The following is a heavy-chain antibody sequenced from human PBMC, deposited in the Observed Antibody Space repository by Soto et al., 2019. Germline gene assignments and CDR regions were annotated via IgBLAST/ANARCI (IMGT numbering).Heavy chain of an antibody. CDR1: GYSFTSYA. D-gene: IGHD3-22*01. CDR2: INPSDGNR. CDR3: ARDRLRGYDSSGFYS. Sequence: GASVKVSCKASGYSFTSYAIHWMRQAPGQGLEWMGWINPSDGNRNFAQKFEDRVTMTTATSTNTVFLELRSLKSDDTAIYYCARDRLRGYDSSGFYSWGQGTMVTVS. V-gene: IGHV1-18*01. J-gene: IGHJ4*02.